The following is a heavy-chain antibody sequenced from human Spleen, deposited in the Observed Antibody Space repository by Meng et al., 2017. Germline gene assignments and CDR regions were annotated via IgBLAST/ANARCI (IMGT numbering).Heavy chain of an antibody. CDR1: GGSFSDYY. CDR2: INHSGST. CDR3: ARGPTTMAHDFDY. J-gene: IGHJ4*02. D-gene: IGHD4-11*01. V-gene: IGHV4-34*01. Sequence: QVQRKQWGAGLFEPSETLSLTCVVSGGSFSDYYWSWIRQPPGKGLEWIGEINHSGSTNYNPSLESRATISVDTSQNNLSLKLSSVTAADSAVYYCARGPTTMAHDFDYWGQGTLVTVSS.